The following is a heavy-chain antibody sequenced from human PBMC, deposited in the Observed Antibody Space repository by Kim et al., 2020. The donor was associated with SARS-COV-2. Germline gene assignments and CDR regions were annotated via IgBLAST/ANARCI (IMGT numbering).Heavy chain of an antibody. D-gene: IGHD6-19*01. J-gene: IGHJ6*02. CDR2: IGSGGTII. Sequence: GGSLRLSCAASGFSFSTYSMNWVRQAPGKGLEWISYIGSGGTIIYYADSVKGRFTISRDNAQNSLSLQMNSLRAEDTAIYYCAGNEAVAWGSMDVWGQGTTVTVSS. CDR1: GFSFSTYS. CDR3: AGNEAVAWGSMDV. V-gene: IGHV3-48*04.